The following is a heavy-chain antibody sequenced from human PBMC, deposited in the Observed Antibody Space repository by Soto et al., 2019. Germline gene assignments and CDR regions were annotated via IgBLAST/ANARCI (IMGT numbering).Heavy chain of an antibody. CDR3: AASVAGKYYYYYGMDV. CDR2: IVVGSDNT. V-gene: IGHV1-58*01. CDR1: GFTFTSSA. J-gene: IGHJ6*02. Sequence: GASVKVSSKASGFTFTSSAVQWLRQARGRRLEWIGWIVVGSDNTNYAQKFQERVTITRDMSTSTAYMELSSLRSEDTAVYYCAASVAGKYYYYYGMDVWGQGTTVTVSS. D-gene: IGHD6-13*01.